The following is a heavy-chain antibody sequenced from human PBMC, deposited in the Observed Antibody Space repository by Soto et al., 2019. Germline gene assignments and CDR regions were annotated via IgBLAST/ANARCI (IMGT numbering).Heavy chain of an antibody. V-gene: IGHV3-23*01. CDR3: AKTASGWPYYFDY. D-gene: IGHD6-19*01. CDR2: ITGGGTNT. CDR1: GFTFSSYA. Sequence: HPGGSLRLSCAAAGFTFSSYAMTWVRQAPGEGLEWVSIITGGGTNTYYAESVKGRFTISRDNSKNTLYLQVNSLRAEDTAVYYCAKTASGWPYYFDYWGQGTLVTVSS. J-gene: IGHJ4*02.